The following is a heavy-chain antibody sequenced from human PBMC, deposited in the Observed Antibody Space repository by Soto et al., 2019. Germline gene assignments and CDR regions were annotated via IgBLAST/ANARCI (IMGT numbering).Heavy chain of an antibody. CDR2: LSFDGDST. J-gene: IGHJ6*02. V-gene: IGHV3-30-3*01. D-gene: IGHD2-8*02. CDR3: ARDPPQKTTSGAIIYYYYYGMDV. CDR1: GFTFNNCT. Sequence: GGSLRLSCAASGFTFNNCTVHWVRRAPGRGLAWVAALSFDGDSTSYSDSVRGRFTISRDDSKNTIYLQMNGLRPEDTAVYYCARDPPQKTTSGAIIYYYYYGMDVWGQGTSVTVSS.